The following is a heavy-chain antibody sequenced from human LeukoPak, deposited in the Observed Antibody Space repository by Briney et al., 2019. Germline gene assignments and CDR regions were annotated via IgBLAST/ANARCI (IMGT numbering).Heavy chain of an antibody. Sequence: GGSLRLSCAASGFTFSSYGMRWVRQAPGKGLQWVSAISGSGGTTYYADSVKGRFTISRDNSKKTMYLQMNSLRAEDTAVYYCAKALIPAARPYYYYYMDVWGKGTTVTVSS. CDR1: GFTFSSYG. J-gene: IGHJ6*03. D-gene: IGHD2-2*01. CDR3: AKALIPAARPYYYYYMDV. V-gene: IGHV3-23*01. CDR2: ISGSGGTT.